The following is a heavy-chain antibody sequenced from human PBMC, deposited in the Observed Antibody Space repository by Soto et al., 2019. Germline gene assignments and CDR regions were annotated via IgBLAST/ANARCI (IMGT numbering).Heavy chain of an antibody. CDR3: AKSPLGYCSGGSCYPPNYFDY. CDR1: GFTFSNYA. D-gene: IGHD2-15*01. V-gene: IGHV3-23*01. Sequence: EVQLLDSGGGLVQPGGSLRLSCAASGFTFSNYAMSWVRQAPGKGLEWVSGVGGSGDSTYYADSVKGRFTISRDTSKDTLYLQLNSLRAAETAVYYCAKSPLGYCSGGSCYPPNYFDYRGQGTLVTVS. J-gene: IGHJ4*02. CDR2: VGGSGDST.